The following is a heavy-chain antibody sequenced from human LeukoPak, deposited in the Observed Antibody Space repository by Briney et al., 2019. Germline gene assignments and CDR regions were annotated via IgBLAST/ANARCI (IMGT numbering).Heavy chain of an antibody. V-gene: IGHV4-4*07. D-gene: IGHD3-9*01. CDR2: IYTSGST. CDR1: GGSISSYY. J-gene: IGHJ3*02. CDR3: ARDPPAYYDILTGYYPTDAFDI. Sequence: SETLSFTCTVSGGSISSYYWSWIRQPAGKGLEWIGRIYTSGSTNYNPSLKSRVTMSVDTSKNQFSLKLSSVTAADTAVYYCARDPPAYYDILTGYYPTDAFDIWGQGTMVTVS.